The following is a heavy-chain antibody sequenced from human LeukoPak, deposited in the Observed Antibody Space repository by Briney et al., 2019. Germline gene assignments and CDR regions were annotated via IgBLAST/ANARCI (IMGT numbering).Heavy chain of an antibody. Sequence: GGSLRLSCAASGFTFSSYGMHWVRQAPGKGLEWVAVILYDGSNRYYADSVKGRFTISRDNSKNTLYLQMNSLRAEDTAVYYCAKGDLTVVINYWGQGTLVTVSP. CDR3: AKGDLTVVINY. J-gene: IGHJ4*02. CDR1: GFTFSSYG. V-gene: IGHV3-33*08. CDR2: ILYDGSNR. D-gene: IGHD4-23*01.